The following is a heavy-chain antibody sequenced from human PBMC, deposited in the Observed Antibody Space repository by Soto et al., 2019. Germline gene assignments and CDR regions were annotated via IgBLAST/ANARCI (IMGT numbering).Heavy chain of an antibody. CDR2: IYYSGST. CDR1: GGSISSGDYY. CDR3: ARVGGFGAATIDY. Sequence: QVQLQESGPGLVKPSQTLSLTCTVSGGSISSGDYYWSWIRQPPGKGLEWIGYIYYSGSTYYNPSPKSRVTISVDTSKNQFYLKLSSVTAADTVVYYCARVGGFGAATIDYWGQGTLVTVSS. V-gene: IGHV4-30-4*01. D-gene: IGHD3-10*01. J-gene: IGHJ4*02.